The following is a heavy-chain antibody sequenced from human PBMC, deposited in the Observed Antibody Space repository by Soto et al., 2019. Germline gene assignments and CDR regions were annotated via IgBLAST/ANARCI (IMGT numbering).Heavy chain of an antibody. V-gene: IGHV5-10-1*01. Sequence: GESLKISCKGSGYSFTSYWISWVRQMPGKGLEWMGRIDPSDSYTNYSPSFQGHVTISADKSISTAYLQWSSLKASDTAMYYCARVGFFYDSSGHTPRFDPWGQGSLVPGAS. CDR1: GYSFTSYW. CDR3: ARVGFFYDSSGHTPRFDP. CDR2: IDPSDSYT. J-gene: IGHJ5*02. D-gene: IGHD3-22*01.